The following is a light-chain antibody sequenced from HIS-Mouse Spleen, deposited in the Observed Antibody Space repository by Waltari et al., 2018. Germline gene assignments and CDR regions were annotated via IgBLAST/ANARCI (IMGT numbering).Light chain of an antibody. J-gene: IGKJ5*01. CDR3: QQYNSYST. Sequence: DIQMTQSPSTLSASVGDRVTNTCRASQSISSWLAWYQQKPGKAPKLLIYKASSLESGVPSRFSGSGSGTEFTLTISSLQPDDFATYYCQQYNSYSTFGQGTRLEIK. V-gene: IGKV1-5*03. CDR1: QSISSW. CDR2: KAS.